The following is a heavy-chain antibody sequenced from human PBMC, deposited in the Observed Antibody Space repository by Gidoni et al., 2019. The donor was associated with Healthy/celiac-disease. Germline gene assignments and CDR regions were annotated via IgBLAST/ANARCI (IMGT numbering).Heavy chain of an antibody. CDR2: ISGSGGST. V-gene: IGHV3-23*01. J-gene: IGHJ4*02. D-gene: IGHD6-19*01. CDR3: AKDQEEAVAGYFDY. CDR1: GFTFSSYA. Sequence: AASGFTFSSYAMSWVRQAPGKGLEWGSAISGSGGSTYYADSVKGRFTISRDNSKNTLYLQMNSLRAEDTAVYYCAKDQEEAVAGYFDYWGQGTLVTVSS.